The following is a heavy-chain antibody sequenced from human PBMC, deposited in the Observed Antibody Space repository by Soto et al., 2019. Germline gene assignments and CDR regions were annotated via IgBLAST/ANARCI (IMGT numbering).Heavy chain of an antibody. D-gene: IGHD5-12*01. J-gene: IGHJ6*02. CDR3: AAGQEQYSGYDFDYYYGMDV. V-gene: IGHV1-58*01. CDR1: GFSFIGSA. CDR2: IVVGSGIT. Sequence: QMHLVQSGPEGKKPGTSVKVSCKASGFSFIGSAVQWVRQARGQRLEWIGWIVVGSGITKYAQNFKERVSMSRDKYTSPAYRELSSLRSEDTAVYYCAAGQEQYSGYDFDYYYGMDVWGQGTKVTVYS.